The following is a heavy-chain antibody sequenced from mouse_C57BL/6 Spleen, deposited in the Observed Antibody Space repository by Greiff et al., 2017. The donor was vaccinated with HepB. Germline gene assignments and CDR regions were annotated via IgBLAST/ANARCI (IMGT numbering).Heavy chain of an antibody. J-gene: IGHJ4*01. CDR3: ARQRDYAMDY. CDR1: GYTFTSYT. V-gene: IGHV1-4*01. CDR2: INPSSGYT. Sequence: VKLVESGAELARPGASVKMSCKASGYTFTSYTMHWVKQRPGQGLEWIGYINPSSGYTKYNQKFKDKATLTADKSSSTAYMQLSSLTSEDSAVYYCARQRDYAMDYWGQGTSVTVSS.